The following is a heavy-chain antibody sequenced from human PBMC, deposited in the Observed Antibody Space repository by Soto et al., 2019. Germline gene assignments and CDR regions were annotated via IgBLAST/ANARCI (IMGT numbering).Heavy chain of an antibody. V-gene: IGHV4-4*07. CDR1: GDSVSKYY. J-gene: IGHJ5*02. CDR2: IHSTRSP. CDR3: ARSPAYGDYANLDT. Sequence: PSETLSLTCTVSGDSVSKYYWNWIRQPAGKGLEWIGRIHSTRSPNYNPSLKSRVTMSVDTSKNQFSLKLNLTSVTAAYTAVYYCARSPAYGDYANLDTWGQGTLVTVSS. D-gene: IGHD4-17*01.